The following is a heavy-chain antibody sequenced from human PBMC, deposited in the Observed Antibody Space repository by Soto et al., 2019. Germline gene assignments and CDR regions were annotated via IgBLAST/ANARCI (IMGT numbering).Heavy chain of an antibody. Sequence: SETLSLTCTVSGGSVSSGSYYWSWIRQPPGKGLEWIGYIYYSGSTNYNPSLKSRVTISVDTSKNQFSLKLSSVTAADTAVYYRASNYYGSGSLSFDYWGQGTLVTVSS. CDR1: GGSVSSGSYY. CDR3: ASNYYGSGSLSFDY. J-gene: IGHJ4*02. D-gene: IGHD3-10*01. CDR2: IYYSGST. V-gene: IGHV4-61*01.